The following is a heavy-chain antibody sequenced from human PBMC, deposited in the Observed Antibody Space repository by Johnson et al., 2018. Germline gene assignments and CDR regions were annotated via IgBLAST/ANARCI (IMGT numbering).Heavy chain of an antibody. Sequence: QVQLVESGGGVVQTGRSLRLSCAASGFTFNNYAMHWVRQAPGKGMEWVAVISYDGSNKYYADSVKGRFTISRDNSKNVLYVEMNSLRAEEKAILYSAKDLFEWALVPVGAGCALVIWGQGTMVTVSS. CDR2: ISYDGSNK. J-gene: IGHJ3*02. V-gene: IGHV3-30*04. CDR1: GFTFNNYA. CDR3: AKDLFEWALVPVGAGCALVI. D-gene: IGHD1-26*01.